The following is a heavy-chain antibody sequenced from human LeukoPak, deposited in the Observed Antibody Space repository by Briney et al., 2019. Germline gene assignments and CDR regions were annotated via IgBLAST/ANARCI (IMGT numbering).Heavy chain of an antibody. CDR3: AARRRGYSYGTLPLDY. Sequence: SETLSLTCAVYGGSFSGYYWSWIRQPPGKGLEWIGEINHSGSTNYNPSLKSRVTISVDTSKNQFSLKLSPVTAADTAVYYCAARRRGYSYGTLPLDYWGQGTLVTVSS. J-gene: IGHJ4*02. D-gene: IGHD5-18*01. V-gene: IGHV4-34*01. CDR2: INHSGST. CDR1: GGSFSGYY.